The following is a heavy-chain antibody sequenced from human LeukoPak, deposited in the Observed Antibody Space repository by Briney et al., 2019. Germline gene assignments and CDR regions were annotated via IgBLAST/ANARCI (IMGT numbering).Heavy chain of an antibody. CDR2: ISGSGGST. D-gene: IGHD3-22*01. J-gene: IGHJ4*02. CDR3: AAERYYESSGYYYSPNPFDY. V-gene: IGHV3-23*01. Sequence: PGGSLRLSCAASGFTFSSHAMSWVRQAPGKGLEWVSAISGSGGSTYYADSVKGRFTISRDNSKNTLYLQMNSLRAEDTAVYYCAAERYYESSGYYYSPNPFDYWGQGTLVTVSS. CDR1: GFTFSSHA.